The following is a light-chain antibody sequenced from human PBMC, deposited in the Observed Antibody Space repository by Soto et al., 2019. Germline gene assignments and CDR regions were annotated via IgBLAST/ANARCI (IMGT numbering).Light chain of an antibody. V-gene: IGKV3-15*01. CDR3: QQYSNWPWT. CDR1: QSVTSY. Sequence: EIVMTQSPATLSVSPGEKATLSCRASQSVTSYLAWYQQTPGQAPRLLIQGASTRATDVPARFSGSGSGTDFTLTISSLQSEDFAVYYCQQYSNWPWTFGQGTKVEI. CDR2: GAS. J-gene: IGKJ1*01.